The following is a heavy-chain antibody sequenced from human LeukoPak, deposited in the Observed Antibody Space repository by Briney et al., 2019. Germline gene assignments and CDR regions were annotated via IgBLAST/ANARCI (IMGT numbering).Heavy chain of an antibody. CDR2: IHYDGSNK. D-gene: IGHD3-3*01. CDR3: VKVLWSSSTYYFDY. Sequence: GGPLRLSCAASGFTFTNYGMQWVRQAPGKGLEWVAFIHYDGSNKYYADSVKGRFTISRDNSKNTLFLQMNSLRAEDTAVYYCVKVLWSSSTYYFDYWGQGTLVTVSS. J-gene: IGHJ4*02. V-gene: IGHV3-30*02. CDR1: GFTFTNYG.